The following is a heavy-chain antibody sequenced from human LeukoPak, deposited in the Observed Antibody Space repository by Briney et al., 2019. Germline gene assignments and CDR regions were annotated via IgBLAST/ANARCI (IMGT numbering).Heavy chain of an antibody. V-gene: IGHV3-48*02. Sequence: GGSLRLSCAASGFTFSSYAMNWVRQAPGKGLEWLSYISQSSSTMYYAGSVKGRLTISRDNAKNSLYLQMNSLRDEDTAVYYCAKGDYSFDYWGQGNLVTVSS. J-gene: IGHJ4*02. CDR2: ISQSSSTM. CDR1: GFTFSSYA. CDR3: AKGDYSFDY.